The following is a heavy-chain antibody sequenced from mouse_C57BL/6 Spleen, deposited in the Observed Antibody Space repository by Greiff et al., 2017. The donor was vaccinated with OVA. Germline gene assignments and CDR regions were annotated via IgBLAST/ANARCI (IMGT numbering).Heavy chain of an antibody. CDR2: IDPSDSYT. J-gene: IGHJ1*03. V-gene: IGHV1-69*01. Sequence: QVQLQQPGAELVMPGASVKLSCKASGYTFTSYWMHWVKQRPGQGLEWIGEIDPSDSYTNYNQKFKGKSTLTVDKSSSTAYMQLSSLTSEDSAVYYCTRRGFITTVVAHWYFDVWGTGTTVTVSS. CDR3: TRRGFITTVVAHWYFDV. D-gene: IGHD1-1*01. CDR1: GYTFTSYW.